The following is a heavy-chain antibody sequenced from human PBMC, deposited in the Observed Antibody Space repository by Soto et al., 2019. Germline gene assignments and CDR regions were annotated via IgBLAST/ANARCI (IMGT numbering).Heavy chain of an antibody. CDR2: IHHSGGA. V-gene: IGHV4-31*03. CDR1: GDSITSGGYY. Sequence: SETLSLTCTVSGDSITSGGYYWSWLRQPPGKGLGWIGYIHHSGGASYNPSLRGRAVISIDTSKNQFSLRLNAVTAADTATYYCARDYYGAGSQYYYYGMEVWGQGTTVTVSS. CDR3: ARDYYGAGSQYYYYGMEV. D-gene: IGHD3-10*01. J-gene: IGHJ6*02.